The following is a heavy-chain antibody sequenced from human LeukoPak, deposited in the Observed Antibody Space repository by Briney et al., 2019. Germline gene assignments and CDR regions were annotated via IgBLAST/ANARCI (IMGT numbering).Heavy chain of an antibody. D-gene: IGHD3-9*01. Sequence: SETLSLTCTVSGGSISSSSYYWGWIRQPPGKGLEWIGSIYYSGSTNYNPSLKSRVTISVDTSKNQFSLKLSSVTAADTAVYYCARVNPGLRYFGYWGQGTLVTVSS. CDR2: IYYSGST. CDR3: ARVNPGLRYFGY. V-gene: IGHV4-39*07. J-gene: IGHJ4*02. CDR1: GGSISSSSYY.